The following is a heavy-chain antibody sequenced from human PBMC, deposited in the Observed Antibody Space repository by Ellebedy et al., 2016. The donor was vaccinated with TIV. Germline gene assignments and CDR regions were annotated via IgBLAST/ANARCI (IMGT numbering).Heavy chain of an antibody. CDR2: ISSNGIST. J-gene: IGHJ4*02. D-gene: IGHD4-17*01. V-gene: IGHV3-64D*06. CDR1: GFTFSNYA. CDR3: VLGDYGLNLPGDY. Sequence: GGSLRLSXSASGFTFSNYAMHWVRQAPGKGLEYVSAISSNGISTNYADSVKGRFTISRDNSKNTLYLQMSSLRAEDTAVYYCVLGDYGLNLPGDYWGQGTLVTVSS.